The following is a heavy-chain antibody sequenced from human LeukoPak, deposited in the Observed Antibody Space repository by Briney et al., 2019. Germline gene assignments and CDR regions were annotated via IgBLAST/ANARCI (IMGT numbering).Heavy chain of an antibody. CDR2: ISAYNGNT. CDR3: ASSRGDAFDI. J-gene: IGHJ3*02. CDR1: DYTFTTYG. Sequence: ASVKVSCKTSDYTFTTYGISWVRQAPGQGLEWMGWISAYNGNTNYAQKLQGRVTMTTDTSTSTAYMELRSLRSDDTAVYYCASSRGDAFDIWGQGTMVTVSS. V-gene: IGHV1-18*01. D-gene: IGHD3-16*01.